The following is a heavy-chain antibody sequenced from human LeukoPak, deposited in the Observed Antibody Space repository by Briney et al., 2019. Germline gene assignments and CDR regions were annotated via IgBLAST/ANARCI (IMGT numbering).Heavy chain of an antibody. Sequence: GASMKVSCKASGYTFTSYAMNWVRQAPGQGLEWMGWINTNTGNPTYAQGFTGRFVFSLDTSVSTAYLQISSLKAEDTAVYYCARGSLVVVTAQYYYYYGMDVWGQGTTVTVSS. CDR3: ARGSLVVVTAQYYYYYGMDV. D-gene: IGHD2-21*02. CDR2: INTNTGNP. V-gene: IGHV7-4-1*02. J-gene: IGHJ6*02. CDR1: GYTFTSYA.